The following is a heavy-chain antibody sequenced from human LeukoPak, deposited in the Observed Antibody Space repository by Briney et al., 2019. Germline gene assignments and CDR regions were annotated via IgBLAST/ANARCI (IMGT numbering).Heavy chain of an antibody. D-gene: IGHD4-17*01. CDR3: ARGMTTVTLGGTMYYCDY. CDR1: GFTVSINY. CDR2: IYSGGGT. V-gene: IGHV3-53*01. Sequence: GGSLRLSCAASGFTVSINYMSWVRQAPGKGLEWVSVIYSGGGTYYADSVKGRFTISRDNSKNTLYLQMKSLRAEDTAVYYCARGMTTVTLGGTMYYCDYWGQGTLVTVSS. J-gene: IGHJ4*02.